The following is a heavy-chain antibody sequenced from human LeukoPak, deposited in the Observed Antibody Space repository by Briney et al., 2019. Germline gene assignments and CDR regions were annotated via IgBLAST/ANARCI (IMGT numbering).Heavy chain of an antibody. J-gene: IGHJ3*02. CDR3: ARDLIIWGASLLGAFDI. Sequence: PGGSLRLSCAVSGFTVSGNYMSWIRQAPGKGLEWVSSISSSSSYIYYADSVKGRFTISRDNAKNSLYLQMNSLRAEDTAVYYCARDLIIWGASLLGAFDIWGQGTMVTVSS. D-gene: IGHD3-16*01. V-gene: IGHV3-21*01. CDR2: ISSSSSYI. CDR1: GFTVSGNY.